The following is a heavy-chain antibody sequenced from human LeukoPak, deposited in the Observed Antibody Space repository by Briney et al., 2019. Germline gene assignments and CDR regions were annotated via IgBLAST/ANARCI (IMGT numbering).Heavy chain of an antibody. CDR2: MNPNSGNT. V-gene: IGHV1-8*01. CDR3: ARTPMVRGQTRHYYYGMDV. CDR1: GYTFTSYD. Sequence: GASVKVSCKASGYTFTSYDINWVRQATGQGLEWMGWMNPNSGNTGYAQRFQGRATMTRNTSISTACMELSSLRSEDTAVYYCARTPMVRGQTRHYYYGMDVWGQGTTVTASS. J-gene: IGHJ6*02. D-gene: IGHD3-10*01.